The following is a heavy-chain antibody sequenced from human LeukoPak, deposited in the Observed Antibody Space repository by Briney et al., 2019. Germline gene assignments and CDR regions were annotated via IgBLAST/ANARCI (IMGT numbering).Heavy chain of an antibody. CDR3: ARDPMLPPKYCSSTSCYRPNNWFDP. CDR2: INPSGGST. J-gene: IGHJ5*02. Sequence: ASVKVSCKGSGYTFTSYYMHWVRQALGQGLEWMGIINPSGGSTSYAQKFQGRVTMTRDTSTSTVYMELSSLRSEDTAVYYRARDPMLPPKYCSSTSCYRPNNWFDPWGQGTLVTVSS. CDR1: GYTFTSYY. D-gene: IGHD2-2*01. V-gene: IGHV1-46*03.